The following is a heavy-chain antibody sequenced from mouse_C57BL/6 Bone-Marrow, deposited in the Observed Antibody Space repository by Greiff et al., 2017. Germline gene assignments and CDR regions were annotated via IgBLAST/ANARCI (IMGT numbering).Heavy chain of an antibody. CDR1: GYTFTDYY. V-gene: IGHV1-76*01. CDR3: AREITTVVADYAMDY. Sequence: VQLQQSGAELVRPGASVKLSCKASGYTFTDYYINWVKQRPGQGLEWIARIYPGSGNTYYNEKFKGKATLTAEKSSSTAYMQLSSLTSEDSAVYFCAREITTVVADYAMDYWGQGTSVTVSS. CDR2: IYPGSGNT. J-gene: IGHJ4*01. D-gene: IGHD1-1*01.